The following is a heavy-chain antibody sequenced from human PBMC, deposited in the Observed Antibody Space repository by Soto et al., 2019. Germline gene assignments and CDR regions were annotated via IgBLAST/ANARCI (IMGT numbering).Heavy chain of an antibody. CDR1: GFTFNNYG. CDR3: AKSGYSLSGSYSTPYFDY. CDR2: IAHDGSNK. Sequence: PGGSLRLSCAASGFTFNNYGMHWVRQAPGKGLEWVAVIAHDGSNKYYADSVKGRFTISRDNSKNTLFLQTDILRPEDTAVYYCAKSGYSLSGSYSTPYFDYWGQGTLVTVSS. D-gene: IGHD3-10*01. J-gene: IGHJ4*02. V-gene: IGHV3-30*18.